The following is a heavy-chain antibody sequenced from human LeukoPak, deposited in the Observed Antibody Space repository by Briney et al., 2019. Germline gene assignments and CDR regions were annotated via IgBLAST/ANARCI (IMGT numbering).Heavy chain of an antibody. V-gene: IGHV4-31*03. CDR2: MYYSGST. J-gene: IGHJ3*02. CDR1: GVSISSDIYY. Sequence: PSETLSLTRTVSGVSISSDIYYWGWIRQRPGKGLGWFGYMYYSGSTSYNPSLKSRVSISVGTSKSQFSLKLSYVTAADTAVYYCATPYSCTISCLDVFDIWGQGTMVTVSS. D-gene: IGHD2-8*01. CDR3: ATPYSCTISCLDVFDI.